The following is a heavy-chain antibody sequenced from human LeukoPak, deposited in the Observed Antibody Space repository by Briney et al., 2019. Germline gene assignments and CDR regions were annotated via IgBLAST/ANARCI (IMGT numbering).Heavy chain of an antibody. V-gene: IGHV3-49*04. J-gene: IGHJ4*02. CDR1: GFTFGDYA. CDR2: IRSKAYGGTT. D-gene: IGHD2-15*01. CDR3: TRVRIVVVVAATPVWDY. Sequence: PGRSLRLSCTASGFTFGDYAMSWVRQAPGKGLEWVGFIRSKAYGGTTEYAASVKGRFTISRDDSKSIAYLQMNSLKTEDTAVYYCTRVRIVVVVAATPVWDYWGQGTLVTVS.